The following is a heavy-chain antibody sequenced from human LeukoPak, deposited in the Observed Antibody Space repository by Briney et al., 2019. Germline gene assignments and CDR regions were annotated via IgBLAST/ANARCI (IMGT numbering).Heavy chain of an antibody. V-gene: IGHV4-34*01. Sequence: PSETLSLTCDVYGGSFSGCYWSWIRQPPGKGLEWIGEINHSGSTNYNPSLKSRVTISVDTSKNQFSPKLSSVTVADTAVYYCARGVAAGSRWGQGTLVTVSS. CDR2: INHSGST. CDR1: GGSFSGCY. J-gene: IGHJ4*02. CDR3: ARGVAAGSR. D-gene: IGHD6-25*01.